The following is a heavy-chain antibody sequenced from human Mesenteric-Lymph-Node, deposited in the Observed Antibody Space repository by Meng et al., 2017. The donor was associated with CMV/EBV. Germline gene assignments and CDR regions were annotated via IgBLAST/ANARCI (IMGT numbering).Heavy chain of an antibody. D-gene: IGHD1-1*01. Sequence: SGYTFTKFGISWLRQAPGQGPEWVGWINTFDDYTSCAQKLQGRVTMTRNTSTRTAYMELRGLRSNDTAVYYCARSFSSNWANWYFDLWGRGTLVTVSS. CDR2: INTFDDYT. CDR3: ARSFSSNWANWYFDL. V-gene: IGHV1-18*01. CDR1: GYTFTKFG. J-gene: IGHJ2*01.